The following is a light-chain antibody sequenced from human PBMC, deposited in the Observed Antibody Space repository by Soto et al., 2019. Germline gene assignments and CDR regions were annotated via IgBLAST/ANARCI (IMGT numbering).Light chain of an antibody. V-gene: IGLV1-40*01. CDR1: SSNIGAGYD. J-gene: IGLJ1*01. CDR2: GNS. Sequence: QSVLTQPPSVSGAPGQRVTISCTGSSSNIGAGYDVHWYQQLPGTAPKLLIYGNSNRPSGVPDRFSGSKSGTSASLAITGLQAADEADYYYQSYDSSLGYVFGTGTKLTVL. CDR3: QSYDSSLGYV.